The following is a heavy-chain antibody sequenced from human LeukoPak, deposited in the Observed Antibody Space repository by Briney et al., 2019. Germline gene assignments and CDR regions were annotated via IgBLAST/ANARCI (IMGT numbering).Heavy chain of an antibody. CDR1: GGSFSGYY. J-gene: IGHJ4*02. CDR3: ARETTVTTAGFDY. D-gene: IGHD4-17*01. CDR2: INHSGST. V-gene: IGHV4-34*01. Sequence: SETLSLTCAVYGGSFSGYYWRWIRQPPGKGLEWIGEINHSGSTNYNPSLKSRVTISVDTSKNQFSLKLSSVTAADTAVYYCARETTVTTAGFDYWGQGTLVTVSS.